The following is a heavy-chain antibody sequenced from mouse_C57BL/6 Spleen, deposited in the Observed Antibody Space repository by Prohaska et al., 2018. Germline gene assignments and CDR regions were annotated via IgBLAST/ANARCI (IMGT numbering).Heavy chain of an antibody. V-gene: IGHV3-6*01. CDR2: IIYDGSN. CDR1: GYSIPSGYY. D-gene: IGHD2-1*01. Sequence: DVQLQESGPGLVKPSQSLSLTCSVTGYSIPSGYYCTWIRQFPGNKLELMGYIIYDGSNNYNPSLKNRISITRDTSKNQFFLKLNSVTTEETATYYCARVYYGFDYWGQGTTLTVSS. CDR3: ARVYYGFDY. J-gene: IGHJ2*01.